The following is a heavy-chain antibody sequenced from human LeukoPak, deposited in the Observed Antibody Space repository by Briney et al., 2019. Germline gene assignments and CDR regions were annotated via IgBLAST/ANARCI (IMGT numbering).Heavy chain of an antibody. CDR2: IYYSGST. D-gene: IGHD3-22*01. V-gene: IGHV4-30-4*07. Sequence: PSQTLSLTCAVSGGSISSGGYSWSWIRQPPGKGLEWIGYIYYSGSTNYNPSLKSRVTISVDTSKNQFSLKLSSVTAADTAVYYCARVIPYDSSGYARDWGQGTLVTVSS. J-gene: IGHJ4*02. CDR1: GGSISSGGYS. CDR3: ARVIPYDSSGYARD.